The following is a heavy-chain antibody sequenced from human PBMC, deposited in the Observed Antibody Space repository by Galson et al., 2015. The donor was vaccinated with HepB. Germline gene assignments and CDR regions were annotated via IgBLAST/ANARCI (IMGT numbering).Heavy chain of an antibody. J-gene: IGHJ3*02. D-gene: IGHD6-19*01. CDR1: GGSISSLSYY. CDR2: IYYSGTT. CDR3: ASPQWLLRGPFPGDDAFNI. V-gene: IGHV4-39*01. Sequence: ETLSLTCTVSGGSISSLSYYWVWIRQPPGKGLEWIGSIYYSGTTYYNPSLKSRVTISVDTSKNQFSLKLSSVTAADTAVYYCASPQWLLRGPFPGDDAFNIWGQGTRVTVSS.